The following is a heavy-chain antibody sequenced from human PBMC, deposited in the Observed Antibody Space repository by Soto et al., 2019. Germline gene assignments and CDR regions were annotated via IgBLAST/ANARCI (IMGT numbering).Heavy chain of an antibody. CDR3: ARHHVVTIKTTSDY. D-gene: IGHD1-1*01. CDR1: GDSIDSSDYY. V-gene: IGHV4-39*01. CDR2: IFHSGST. J-gene: IGHJ4*02. Sequence: SETLSLTCSVSGDSIDSSDYYWGWIRQPPGKGLEWIGSIFHSGSTNYNPSLKSRVAISIDTSKNQFSLKLSSVTAADTAFYYCARHHVVTIKTTSDYWGQGTLVTVS.